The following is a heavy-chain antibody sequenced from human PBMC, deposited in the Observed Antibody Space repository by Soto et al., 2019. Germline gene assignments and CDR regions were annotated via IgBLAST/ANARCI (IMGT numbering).Heavy chain of an antibody. CDR3: TRDIGGKGAY. Sequence: HPGCSLRLSCAASGITFSSYGMHWVRQVPGKGLLWVSRIDEYGSTINYADSVKGRSTISRDNARNTLYLEMNSLRAEDTALYYCTRDIGGKGAYWGPGTLVTVSS. CDR1: GITFSSYG. J-gene: IGHJ4*02. CDR2: IDEYGSTI. V-gene: IGHV3-74*01. D-gene: IGHD3-10*01.